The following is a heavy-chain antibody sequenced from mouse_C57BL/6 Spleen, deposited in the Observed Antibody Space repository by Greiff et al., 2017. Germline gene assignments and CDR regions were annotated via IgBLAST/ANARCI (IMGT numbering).Heavy chain of an antibody. CDR3: ASTTVVAYYYAMDY. V-gene: IGHV1-42*01. Sequence: VQLQQSGPELVKPGASVKISCKASGYSFTGYYMNWVKQSPEKSLEWIGEINPSTGGTTYNQKFKAKATLTVDKSSSTAYMQLKSLTSEDSAVYYCASTTVVAYYYAMDYWGQGTSGTVSS. CDR2: INPSTGGT. D-gene: IGHD1-1*01. J-gene: IGHJ4*01. CDR1: GYSFTGYY.